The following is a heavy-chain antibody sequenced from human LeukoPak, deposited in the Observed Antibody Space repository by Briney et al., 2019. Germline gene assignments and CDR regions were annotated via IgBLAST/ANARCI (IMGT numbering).Heavy chain of an antibody. D-gene: IGHD5-18*01. V-gene: IGHV1-69*04. Sequence: SVKVSCKASGYTFTSYDINWVRQAPGQGLEWMGRIIPTLGIVNFAQKFQGRVTITADKSTSTAYMELSSLRSEDTAVYYCATEPSGYNYGQRWFDPWGQGTLVTVSS. CDR2: IIPTLGIV. J-gene: IGHJ5*02. CDR1: GYTFTSYD. CDR3: ATEPSGYNYGQRWFDP.